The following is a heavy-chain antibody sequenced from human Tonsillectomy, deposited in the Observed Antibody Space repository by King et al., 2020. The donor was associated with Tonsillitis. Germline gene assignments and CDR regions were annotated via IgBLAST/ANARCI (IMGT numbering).Heavy chain of an antibody. V-gene: IGHV4-59*01. CDR1: GGSMSAYF. CDR2: IYYRGTT. D-gene: IGHD3-10*01. Sequence: HVQPQESGPGLVKPSETLSLTCTVSGGSMSAYFWSWIRPPPGKPLEWIGYIYYRGTTKYNASLKSRVTISADTSKNQFSLKLTSVTAADTAVYYCARDYGSGSYYKRPLTYWGQGTLVTVSS. J-gene: IGHJ4*02. CDR3: ARDYGSGSYYKRPLTY.